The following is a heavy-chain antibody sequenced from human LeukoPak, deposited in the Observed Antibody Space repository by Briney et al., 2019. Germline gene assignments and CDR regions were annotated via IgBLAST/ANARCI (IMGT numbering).Heavy chain of an antibody. CDR1: GFTFSDYY. V-gene: IGHV3-11*04. Sequence: GGSLRLSCAASGFTFSDYYMSWIRQAPGKGLDWVSYISSSGSTIYYADSVKGRFTISRDNAKNSLYLQMNSLRAEDTAVYYCGQTIAAAGTGYWGQGTLVTVSS. CDR3: GQTIAAAGTGY. D-gene: IGHD6-13*01. J-gene: IGHJ4*02. CDR2: ISSSGSTI.